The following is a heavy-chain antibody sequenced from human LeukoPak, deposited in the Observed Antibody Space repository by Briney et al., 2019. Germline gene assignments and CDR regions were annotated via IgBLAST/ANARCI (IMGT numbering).Heavy chain of an antibody. D-gene: IGHD3-22*01. CDR3: ATVGYYDSSGYQWWFDP. V-gene: IGHV1-24*01. Sequence: GASVKVSCKVSGYTLTELSMHWVRQAPGKGLEWMGGFDPEDGETICAQKFQGRVTMTEDTSTDTAYMELSSLRSEDTAVYYCATVGYYDSSGYQWWFDPWGQGTLVTVSP. CDR1: GYTLTELS. CDR2: FDPEDGET. J-gene: IGHJ5*02.